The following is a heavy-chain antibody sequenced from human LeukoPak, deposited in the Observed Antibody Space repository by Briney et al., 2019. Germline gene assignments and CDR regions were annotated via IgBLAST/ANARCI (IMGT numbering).Heavy chain of an antibody. CDR3: ARRGGCISTSCNLDY. Sequence: ASVKVSCKTSGYTFTSYYMHWMRQAPGQGLEWVGMINPNGGGTSSAQKFQGRVTMTRDTSTSTVYMDLSSLRSEDTAIYYCARRGGCISTSCNLDYWGQGTLVTVSS. CDR1: GYTFTSYY. D-gene: IGHD2-2*01. V-gene: IGHV1-46*03. J-gene: IGHJ4*02. CDR2: INPNGGGT.